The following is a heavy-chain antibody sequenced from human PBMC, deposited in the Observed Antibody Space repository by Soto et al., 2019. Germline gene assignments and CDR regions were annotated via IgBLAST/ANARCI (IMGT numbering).Heavy chain of an antibody. D-gene: IGHD4-17*01. CDR2: IYYSGST. V-gene: IGHV4-59*08. CDR1: GGSISSYY. Sequence: SETLSLTCTVSGGSISSYYWSWIRQPPGKGLEWIGYIYYSGSTNYNPSLKSRVTISVDTSKNQFSLKLSSVTAADTAVYYCARRDGDYGDYSWYFDLSGRATLVTVSS. CDR3: ARRDGDYGDYSWYFDL. J-gene: IGHJ2*01.